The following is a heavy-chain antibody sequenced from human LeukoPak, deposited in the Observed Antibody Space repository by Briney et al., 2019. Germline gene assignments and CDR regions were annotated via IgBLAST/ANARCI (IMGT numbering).Heavy chain of an antibody. V-gene: IGHV3-23*01. J-gene: IGHJ3*01. D-gene: IGHD3-3*01. Sequence: GGSLRLSCAASGFTFSSYSMIWVRQAPGKGLEWVSTIDDPGTMYHADSVKGRFTISRDDSKSTLFLQMNSLRADDTALYFCAKDAISRNSRYVFLYVWGQGTMVIVSS. CDR3: AKDAISRNSRYVFLYV. CDR1: GFTFSSYS. CDR2: IDDPGTM.